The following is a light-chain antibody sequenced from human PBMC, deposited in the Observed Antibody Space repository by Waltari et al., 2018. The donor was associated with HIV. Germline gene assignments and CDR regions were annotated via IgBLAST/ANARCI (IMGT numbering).Light chain of an antibody. CDR3: AAWDDTRGGLWV. J-gene: IGLJ3*02. CDR2: RNN. V-gene: IGLV1-47*01. Sequence: QSVLTQPPSKSGTPGQRVTISCFGSSSNIGSNYVYWYQQLPVTAPKLLIYRNNQRPSGVPDRFSGSKSGTSASLAISGLRSEDEGDYSCAAWDDTRGGLWVFGGGTKVTVL. CDR1: SSNIGSNY.